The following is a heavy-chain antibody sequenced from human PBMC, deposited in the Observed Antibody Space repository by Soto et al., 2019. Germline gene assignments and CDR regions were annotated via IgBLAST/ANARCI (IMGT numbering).Heavy chain of an antibody. CDR3: AKGVGYDFRWFDP. Sequence: GGSLRLSCAASGFTFVDYAMHWVRQGPGKGLEWVSGISWNSGRIGYADSVKGRFTISRDNARNSLYLQMNSLRVEDTALYYCAKGVGYDFRWFDPWGQGTLVTVSS. D-gene: IGHD5-12*01. CDR2: ISWNSGRI. CDR1: GFTFVDYA. V-gene: IGHV3-9*01. J-gene: IGHJ5*02.